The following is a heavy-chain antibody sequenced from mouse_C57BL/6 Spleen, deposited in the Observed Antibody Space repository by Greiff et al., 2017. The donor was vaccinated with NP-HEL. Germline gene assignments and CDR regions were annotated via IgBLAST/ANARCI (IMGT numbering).Heavy chain of an antibody. Sequence: EVKLVESEGGLVQPGSSMKLSCTASGFTFSDYYMAWVRQVPEKGLEWVANINYDGSSTYYLDSLKSRFIISRDNAKNILYLQMSSLKSEDTATYYCARVYGYWYFDVWGTGTTVTVSS. CDR2: INYDGSST. D-gene: IGHD1-1*01. V-gene: IGHV5-16*01. J-gene: IGHJ1*03. CDR1: GFTFSDYY. CDR3: ARVYGYWYFDV.